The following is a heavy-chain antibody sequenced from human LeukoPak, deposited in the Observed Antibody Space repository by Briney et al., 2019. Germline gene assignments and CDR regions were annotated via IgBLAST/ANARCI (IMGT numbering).Heavy chain of an antibody. CDR3: AKHPGYSSSWYPDY. CDR2: ISGSGGST. CDR1: GFTFSSYA. Sequence: PGGSLRLSCAASGFTFSSYAMSWVRQAPGKGLEWVSAISGSGGSTYYADSVKGRFTISRDNSKNTLYLQMNSLRAEDTAVYYCAKHPGYSSSWYPDYWGQGTLVTVSS. J-gene: IGHJ4*02. V-gene: IGHV3-23*01. D-gene: IGHD6-13*01.